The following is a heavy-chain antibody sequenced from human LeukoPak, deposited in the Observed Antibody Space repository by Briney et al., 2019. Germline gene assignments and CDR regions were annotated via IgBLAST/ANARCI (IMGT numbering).Heavy chain of an antibody. J-gene: IGHJ6*03. CDR2: MHISGST. CDR3: ARDRYYYDSRGYYYYMDV. Sequence: SETLSLTCTVSGGSISSYYWSWIRQPAGKGLEWIGRMHISGSTNYNPSLKSRVTMSGDTSKNQFSLKLSSVPAADTAVYYCARDRYYYDSRGYYYYMDVWGKGTTVTISS. CDR1: GGSISSYY. V-gene: IGHV4-4*07. D-gene: IGHD3-22*01.